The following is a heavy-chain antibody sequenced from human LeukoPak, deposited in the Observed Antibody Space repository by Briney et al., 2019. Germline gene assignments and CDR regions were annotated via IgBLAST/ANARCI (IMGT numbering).Heavy chain of an antibody. V-gene: IGHV4-34*01. CDR2: INHSGST. CDR3: ARGRPPGY. Sequence: SETLSLTCAVYGGSFSGYYWSWIRQPPGKGLEWIGEINHSGSTNYNPSLKNRVTISVDTSKNQFSLKLSSVTAADTAVYYCARGRPPGYWGQGTLVTVSS. D-gene: IGHD6-6*01. CDR1: GGSFSGYY. J-gene: IGHJ4*02.